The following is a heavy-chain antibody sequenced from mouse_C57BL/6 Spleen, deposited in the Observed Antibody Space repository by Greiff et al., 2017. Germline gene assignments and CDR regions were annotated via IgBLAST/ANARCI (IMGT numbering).Heavy chain of an antibody. Sequence: VQLQQSGPELVKPGASVKMSCKASGYTFTDYNMPWVKQSPGKSLEWIGNINPNNGGTSYNQKFKGKATLTVNKSSSTAYMELRSLTSEDSAVYYCARGYYGSRYYAMECWGKGTSVTVSS. CDR3: ARGYYGSRYYAMEC. V-gene: IGHV1-22*01. CDR2: INPNNGGT. CDR1: GYTFTDYN. J-gene: IGHJ4*01. D-gene: IGHD1-1*01.